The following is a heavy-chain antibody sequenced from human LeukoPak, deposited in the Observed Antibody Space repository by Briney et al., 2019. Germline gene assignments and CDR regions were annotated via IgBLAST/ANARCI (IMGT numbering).Heavy chain of an antibody. CDR1: GFTFSTYG. CDR2: SSYDGSNR. CDR3: ARGSAYSDYYYYGMDV. J-gene: IGHJ6*02. Sequence: PGGSLRLSCAASGFTFSTYGMHWVRQAPGKGPEWLAVSSYDGSNRFHADSVKGRFTISRDNSKNTLYLQMNSLRPEDTADYYCARGSAYSDYYYYGMDVWGQGTTVTVS. D-gene: IGHD4-11*01. V-gene: IGHV3-30*03.